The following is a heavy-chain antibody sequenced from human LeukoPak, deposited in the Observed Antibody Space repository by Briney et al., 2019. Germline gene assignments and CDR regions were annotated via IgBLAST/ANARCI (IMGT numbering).Heavy chain of an antibody. J-gene: IGHJ3*02. CDR1: GFTFSSYS. D-gene: IGHD3-22*01. CDR2: ISSSSSTI. V-gene: IGHV3-48*04. CDR3: ADSSGYYYGAFDI. Sequence: GGSLRLSCAASGFTFSSYSMNWVRQAPGKGLEWVSYISSSSSTIYYADSVKGRFTISRDNAKNSLYLQMNSLRAEDTAVYYCADSSGYYYGAFDIWGQGTMVTVSP.